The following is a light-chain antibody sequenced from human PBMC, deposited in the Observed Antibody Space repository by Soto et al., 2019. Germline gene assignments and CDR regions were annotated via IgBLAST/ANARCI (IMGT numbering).Light chain of an antibody. J-gene: IGKJ3*01. CDR2: GAS. Sequence: EIVLTQSPGTLSLSPGERATLSCRASQRVSGNYLAWYQQKPGQAPRLLIYGASGRASGIPDRFSGSGSGTDFTLTISRLEPEDFAVYYCQQLNIYPLTFGPGTRVDIK. V-gene: IGKV3-20*01. CDR3: QQLNIYPLT. CDR1: QRVSGNY.